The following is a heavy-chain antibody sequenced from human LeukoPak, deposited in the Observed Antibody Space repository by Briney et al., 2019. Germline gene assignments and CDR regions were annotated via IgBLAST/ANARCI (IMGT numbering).Heavy chain of an antibody. D-gene: IGHD4-17*01. CDR1: GFTFDDYA. CDR2: ISWNSGRI. J-gene: IGHJ4*02. CDR3: ARDDYGDYFFDF. Sequence: SGGSLRLSCAASGFTFDDYAIHWVRQVPGKGLEWVSGISWNSGRIDYAESVKGRFTISRDNAKNSLYLQLSSLRAEDTAMYYCARDDYGDYFFDFWGQGTLVTVSS. V-gene: IGHV3-9*01.